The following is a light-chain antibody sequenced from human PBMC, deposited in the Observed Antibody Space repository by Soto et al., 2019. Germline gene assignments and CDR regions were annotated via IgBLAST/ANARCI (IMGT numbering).Light chain of an antibody. CDR2: DVN. V-gene: IGLV2-8*01. J-gene: IGLJ2*01. CDR1: SSDIGAYNY. Sequence: QSALAQPPSASGSPGKSVTISCTGTSSDIGAYNYVSWYQQYPGKAPKLIIYDVNQRPSGVPDRFSGSKSGNTASLTVSGLQAEDEAVYYCNSFAGGAHVVFGGGTKVTVL. CDR3: NSFAGGAHVV.